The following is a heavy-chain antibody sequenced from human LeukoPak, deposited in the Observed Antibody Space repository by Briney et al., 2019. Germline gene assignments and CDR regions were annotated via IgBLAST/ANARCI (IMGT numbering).Heavy chain of an antibody. V-gene: IGHV3-21*04. CDR2: ISSSSYI. J-gene: IGHJ6*02. D-gene: IGHD6-13*01. CDR1: GFTFSSYS. CDR3: ARDRIAAAGSQYYYYGMDV. Sequence: GGSLRLSCAASGFTFSSYSMNWVRQAPGKGLEWVSSISSSSYIYYADSVKGRFTISRDNAKNSLYLQMNSLRAEDTAVYYCARDRIAAAGSQYYYYGMDVWGQGTTVTVSS.